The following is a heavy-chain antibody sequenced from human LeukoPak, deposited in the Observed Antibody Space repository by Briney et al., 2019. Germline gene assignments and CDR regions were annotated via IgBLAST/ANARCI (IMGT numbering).Heavy chain of an antibody. J-gene: IGHJ6*03. CDR3: ATAAAGTQSYYYYMDV. D-gene: IGHD6-13*01. CDR2: IYPGDSDT. CDR1: GYSFTSYW. Sequence: GESLKISCKGSGYSFTSYWIGWVRQMPGKGLEWMGIIYPGDSDTRYSPSFQGQVTISADKSISTAYLQWSSLKASDTAMYYCATAAAGTQSYYYYMDVWGKGTTVTVSS. V-gene: IGHV5-51*01.